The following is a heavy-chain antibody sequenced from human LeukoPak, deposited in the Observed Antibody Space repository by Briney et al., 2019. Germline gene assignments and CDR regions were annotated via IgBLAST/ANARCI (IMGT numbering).Heavy chain of an antibody. J-gene: IGHJ6*03. CDR3: ARLRPGAETFFYYYTDV. V-gene: IGHV1-2*02. D-gene: IGHD1-26*01. CDR1: GDTFTGYQ. CDR2: INPDTGGT. Sequence: ASVMVSCKASGDTFTGYQIHWVRQAPGQGLEWMGWINPDTGGTKYAQKFQGRVTMTRDTSITTAYMEMSKLRSDDTAVYYCARLRPGAETFFYYYTDVWGKGTTVTVSS.